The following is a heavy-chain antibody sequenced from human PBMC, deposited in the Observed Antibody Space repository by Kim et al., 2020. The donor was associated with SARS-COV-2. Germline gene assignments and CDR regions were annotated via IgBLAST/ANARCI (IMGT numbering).Heavy chain of an antibody. Sequence: GESLKISCKGSGYSFTSYWISWVRQMPGKGLEWMGRIDPSDSYTNYSPSFQGHVTISADKSISTAYLQWSSLKASDTAMYYCALIYGDYFYYYGMDVWGQGTTVTVSS. CDR3: ALIYGDYFYYYGMDV. V-gene: IGHV5-10-1*01. D-gene: IGHD4-17*01. CDR1: GYSFTSYW. CDR2: IDPSDSYT. J-gene: IGHJ6*02.